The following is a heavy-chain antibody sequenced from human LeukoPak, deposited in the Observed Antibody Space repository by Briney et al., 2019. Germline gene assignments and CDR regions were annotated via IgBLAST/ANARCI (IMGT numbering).Heavy chain of an antibody. CDR3: ARDLEPLFYYSGYYYYGMDA. D-gene: IGHD3-10*01. Sequence: GGSLKLSCAASGFTFSSYSMNWVRQAPGKGLEWVSSISSSSSYIYYADSVKGRFTISRDNAKNSLYLQMNSLRAEDTAVYYCARDLEPLFYYSGYYYYGMDAWGQGTLVTVSS. CDR2: ISSSSSYI. V-gene: IGHV3-21*01. J-gene: IGHJ6*02. CDR1: GFTFSSYS.